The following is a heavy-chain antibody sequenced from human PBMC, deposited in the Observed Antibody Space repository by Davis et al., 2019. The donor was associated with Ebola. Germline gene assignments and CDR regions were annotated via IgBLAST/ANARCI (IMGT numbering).Heavy chain of an antibody. CDR1: GFTLSSFW. V-gene: IGHV3-74*03. CDR3: AKSPGGAVYFDY. J-gene: IGHJ4*02. Sequence: PGGSLRLSCAASGFTLSSFWMHWVRQAPGKGLVWVSRINSDGSRPAYADSVKGRFTTSRDDAKNTLYLQMNSLRAEDTALYYCAKSPGGAVYFDYWGQGTLVTVSS. D-gene: IGHD4-23*01. CDR2: INSDGSRP.